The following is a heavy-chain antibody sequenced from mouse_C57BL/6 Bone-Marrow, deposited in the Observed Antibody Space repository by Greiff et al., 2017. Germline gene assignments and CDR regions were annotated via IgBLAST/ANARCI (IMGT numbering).Heavy chain of an antibody. CDR3: ARDYYGYFDV. V-gene: IGHV7-1*01. Sequence: EVNVVESGGGLVQSGRSLRLSCATSGFTFSDFYMEWVRQAPGKGLEWIAASRNKANDYTTEHSASVKGRFIVSRDTSQSILYLQMNAQGAEDTAIYYCARDYYGYFDVWGTGTTVTVSS. CDR2: SRNKANDYTT. J-gene: IGHJ1*03. CDR1: GFTFSDFY.